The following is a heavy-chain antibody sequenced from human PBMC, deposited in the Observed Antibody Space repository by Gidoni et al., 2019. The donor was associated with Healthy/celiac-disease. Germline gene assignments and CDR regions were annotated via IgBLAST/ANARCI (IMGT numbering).Heavy chain of an antibody. D-gene: IGHD5-12*01. V-gene: IGHV3-48*01. CDR1: GFPFSSYS. CDR3: ARPYSGYDYVSH. CDR2: ISSSSSTI. J-gene: IGHJ4*02. Sequence: EVQLVESGGGLVQPGGSLSLSCAASGFPFSSYSLNWVRQAPGKGMEWVSYISSSSSTIYYADSVKGRFTISRDNAKNSLYLQMNSLRAEDTAVYYCARPYSGYDYVSHWGQGTLVTVSS.